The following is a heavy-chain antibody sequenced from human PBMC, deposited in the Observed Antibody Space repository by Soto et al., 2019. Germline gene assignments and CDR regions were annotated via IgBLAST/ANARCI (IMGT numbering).Heavy chain of an antibody. CDR3: AKRGGHDGWGAFDS. D-gene: IGHD5-12*01. CDR1: EFIFSNCA. V-gene: IGHV3-23*01. CDR2: IGTTGENI. J-gene: IGHJ4*02. Sequence: GGSLRLSCAASEFIFSNCAMNWVRQAPGKGLEWVSTIGTTGENIYYADSVKGRFTISGDNSKKMLYLQMNSLRAEDTAVYYCAKRGGHDGWGAFDSWGQGTLVTVSS.